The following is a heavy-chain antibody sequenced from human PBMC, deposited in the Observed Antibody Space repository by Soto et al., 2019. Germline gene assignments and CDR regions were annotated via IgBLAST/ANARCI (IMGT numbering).Heavy chain of an antibody. Sequence: GGSLRLSCAASGFTFNSSNMNWVRQAPGKGLEWVSSISSSSSYRYSADSVRGRFIVSRDNAKSSLYLQMNSLRAKDTAVYYCARTRRETIAGRIVHSGMDVWGQGTTVTVSS. CDR2: ISSSSSYR. CDR1: GFTFNSSN. D-gene: IGHD1-7*01. J-gene: IGHJ6*02. V-gene: IGHV3-21*01. CDR3: ARTRRETIAGRIVHSGMDV.